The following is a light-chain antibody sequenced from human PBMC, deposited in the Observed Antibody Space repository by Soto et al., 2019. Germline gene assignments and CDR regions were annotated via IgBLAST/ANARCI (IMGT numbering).Light chain of an antibody. CDR1: HSVLYSDGNTY. CDR2: KVS. CDR3: MQGTHWPHT. V-gene: IGKV2-30*01. J-gene: IGKJ2*01. Sequence: DVVMTQSPLSLPVTLGQPASISCRSSHSVLYSDGNTYLNWFHQRPGQSPRRLISKVSNRDSGVPDRFSGSGSDTDFTLKISRVDADDVGVYYFMQGTHWPHTFGQGTKLEIK.